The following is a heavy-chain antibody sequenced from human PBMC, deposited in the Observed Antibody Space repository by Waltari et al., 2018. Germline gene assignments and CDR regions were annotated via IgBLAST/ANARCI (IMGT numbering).Heavy chain of an antibody. CDR3: ARLEWLLYRYAFDI. V-gene: IGHV3-7*01. Sequence: EVQLVESGGGLVQPGGSLRLSCAASGFTFSSSRMIWVRQPPGKGLEWVANIKQDGSEKYYVDSVKGRFTISRDNAKNSLYLQMNSLRAEDTAVYYCARLEWLLYRYAFDIWGQGTMVTVSS. J-gene: IGHJ3*02. D-gene: IGHD3-3*01. CDR1: GFTFSSSR. CDR2: IKQDGSEK.